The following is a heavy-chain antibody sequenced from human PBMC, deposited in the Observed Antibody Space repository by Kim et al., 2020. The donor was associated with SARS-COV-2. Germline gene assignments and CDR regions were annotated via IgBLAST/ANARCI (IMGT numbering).Heavy chain of an antibody. Sequence: HYAASLQGRLTISRDNPKSPLSLQTTSLRAGDTAVYYCAKTHSSGWTFDYWGQGTLVTVSS. D-gene: IGHD6-19*01. CDR3: AKTHSSGWTFDY. J-gene: IGHJ4*02. V-gene: IGHV3-23*01.